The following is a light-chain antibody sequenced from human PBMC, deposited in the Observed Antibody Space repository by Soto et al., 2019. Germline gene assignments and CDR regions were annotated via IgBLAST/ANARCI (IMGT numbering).Light chain of an antibody. V-gene: IGLV2-14*01. CDR1: SSDVGGYNY. CDR2: EVS. CDR3: SSYTSSNTLV. J-gene: IGLJ2*01. Sequence: QSVLTQPASVSGSPGQSITISCTGTSSDVGGYNYVSWYQLHPGKAPKLMIYEVSDRPSGVSNRFSGSKSGNTASLTISGLHAEDEADYYCSSYTSSNTLVFGGGTKVTVL.